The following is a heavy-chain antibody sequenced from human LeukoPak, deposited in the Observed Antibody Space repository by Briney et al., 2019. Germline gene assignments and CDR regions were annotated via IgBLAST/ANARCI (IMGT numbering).Heavy chain of an antibody. CDR3: AKSGLNRFDY. J-gene: IGHJ4*02. Sequence: GGSLRLSCAASGFTFSTYGMNWVRQAPGKGLEWVSSIGTSGSYIYYTDSVRGRFTISRDNSKNALYLQMNSLRAEDTAVYYCAKSGLNRFDYWGQGTLVTVSS. CDR2: IGTSGSYI. CDR1: GFTFSTYG. V-gene: IGHV3-23*01. D-gene: IGHD2-15*01.